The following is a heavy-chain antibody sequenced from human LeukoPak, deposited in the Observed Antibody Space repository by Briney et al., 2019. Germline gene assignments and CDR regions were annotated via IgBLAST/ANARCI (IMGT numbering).Heavy chain of an antibody. J-gene: IGHJ6*03. CDR3: ATSGYCSSTSCYTGYYYYYMDV. Sequence: GASVKVSCKVSGYTLTELSMHWVRQAPGKGLEWMGGFDPEDGETIYAQKFQGRVTMTEDTSTDTAYMELSSLRSEDTAVYYCATSGYCSSTSCYTGYYYYYMDVWGKGTTVTVSS. V-gene: IGHV1-24*01. CDR2: FDPEDGET. CDR1: GYTLTELS. D-gene: IGHD2-2*02.